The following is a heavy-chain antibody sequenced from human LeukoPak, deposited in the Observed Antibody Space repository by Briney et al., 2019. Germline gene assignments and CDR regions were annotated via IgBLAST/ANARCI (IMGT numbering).Heavy chain of an antibody. D-gene: IGHD6-13*01. J-gene: IGHJ4*02. CDR2: VSYDGSEK. Sequence: GGSLRLSCAASGFTFSSYGIHWVRQAPGKGLEWVAVVSYDGSEKYYADSVKGRLTISRDKSKNTVSLQMNSLRAEDTAVYYCARGSSWYRGGADYWGQGTLVTVSS. CDR1: GFTFSSYG. V-gene: IGHV3-30*03. CDR3: ARGSSWYRGGADY.